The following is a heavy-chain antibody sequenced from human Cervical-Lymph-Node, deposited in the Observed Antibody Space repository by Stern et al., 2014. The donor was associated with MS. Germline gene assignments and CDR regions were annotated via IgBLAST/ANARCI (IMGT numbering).Heavy chain of an antibody. Sequence: QVQLVESGPGLVRPSETLSLTCNVSGGSVSSNYWSWIRQPPGKRLEWIGYISTSGMTTYTPSLKTRVSISVDKSKNQFSLKLNSVTAADTAVYYCARDAYNFVYWGQGILVTVSS. D-gene: IGHD1-14*01. CDR2: ISTSGMT. V-gene: IGHV4-59*02. J-gene: IGHJ4*02. CDR1: GGSVSSNY. CDR3: ARDAYNFVY.